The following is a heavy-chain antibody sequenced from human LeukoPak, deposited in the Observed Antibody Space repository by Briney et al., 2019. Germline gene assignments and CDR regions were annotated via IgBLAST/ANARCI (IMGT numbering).Heavy chain of an antibody. CDR1: GFTFTNYW. CDR3: ARVGALSSSWLLY. V-gene: IGHV3-7*01. D-gene: IGHD6-13*01. J-gene: IGHJ4*02. CDR2: IKQDRSEK. Sequence: GGSLRLSCAASGFTFTNYWMSWVRQAPGKGLELVANIKQDRSEKYYVDSVKGRFTISRDNAKNSLYLQMNSLRAEDTAVYFCARVGALSSSWLLYWGQGTLVTVSS.